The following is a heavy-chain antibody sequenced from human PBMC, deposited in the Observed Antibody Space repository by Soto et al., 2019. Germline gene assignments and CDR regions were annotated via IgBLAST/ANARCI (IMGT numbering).Heavy chain of an antibody. Sequence: GGSLRLSCAASGFTFSSYGMHWVRQAPGKGLEWVAVISYDGGNKYYADSVKGRFTISRDNSKNTLYLQMNSLRAEDTAVYYCAKLLAAAASWDAFDIWGQGTMVTVSS. CDR3: AKLLAAAASWDAFDI. D-gene: IGHD6-25*01. J-gene: IGHJ3*02. V-gene: IGHV3-30*18. CDR2: ISYDGGNK. CDR1: GFTFSSYG.